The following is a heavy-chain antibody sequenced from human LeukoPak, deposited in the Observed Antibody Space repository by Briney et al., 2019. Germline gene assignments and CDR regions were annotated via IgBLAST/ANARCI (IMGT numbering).Heavy chain of an antibody. CDR3: ARDHIAVAGNAAFDI. D-gene: IGHD6-19*01. Sequence: ASVKVSCKASGYTFNSFGISWVRQAPGQGLEWMGWISAYNGNTNYAQRLQGRVTMTTDTSTSTAYMELRSLRSDDTAVYYCARDHIAVAGNAAFDIWGQGTMVTVSS. CDR1: GYTFNSFG. J-gene: IGHJ3*02. CDR2: ISAYNGNT. V-gene: IGHV1-18*01.